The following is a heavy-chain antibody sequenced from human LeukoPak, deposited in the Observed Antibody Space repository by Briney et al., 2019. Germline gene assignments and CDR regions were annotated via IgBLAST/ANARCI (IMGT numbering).Heavy chain of an antibody. Sequence: PGGSLRLSCAASGFTFSGSAMHWVHQASGKGLEWVGRIRSKANSYATAYAASVKGRFTISRDDSKNTAYLQMNSLKTEDTAVYYCTTLFDYGDQFDYWGQGTLVTVSS. D-gene: IGHD4-17*01. CDR1: GFTFSGSA. V-gene: IGHV3-73*01. CDR3: TTLFDYGDQFDY. CDR2: IRSKANSYAT. J-gene: IGHJ4*02.